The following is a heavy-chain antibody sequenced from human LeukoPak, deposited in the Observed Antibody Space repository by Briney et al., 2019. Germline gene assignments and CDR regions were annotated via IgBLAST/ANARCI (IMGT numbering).Heavy chain of an antibody. J-gene: IGHJ3*02. D-gene: IGHD6-13*01. CDR3: ARDSSSSWYWTEWGSGAFDI. CDR2: IYYSGST. Sequence: PPETLSLTCTVSGGSISSYYWSWIRQPPGKRLEWIGYIYYSGSTNYNPSLKRRVTISVDTSKNQFSLTLSSVTAADTAVYYCARDSSSSWYWTEWGSGAFDIWGQGTMVTVSS. V-gene: IGHV4-59*01. CDR1: GGSISSYY.